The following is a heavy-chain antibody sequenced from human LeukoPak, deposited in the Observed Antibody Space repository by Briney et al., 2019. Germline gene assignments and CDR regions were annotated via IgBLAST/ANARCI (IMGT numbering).Heavy chain of an antibody. CDR3: ARDRRYSGSYPVDY. CDR1: GYTFTSYG. V-gene: IGHV1-18*01. Sequence: GASVKVSCKASGYTFTSYGISWERQAPGQGLEWMGWISAYNGNTNYAQKLQGRVTMTTDTSTSTAYMELRSLRSDDTAVYYCARDRRYSGSYPVDYWGQGTLVTVSS. D-gene: IGHD1-26*01. J-gene: IGHJ4*02. CDR2: ISAYNGNT.